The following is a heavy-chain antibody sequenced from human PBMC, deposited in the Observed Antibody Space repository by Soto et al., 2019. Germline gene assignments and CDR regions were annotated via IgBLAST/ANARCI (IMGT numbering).Heavy chain of an antibody. CDR1: GFTFSNYW. CDR2: IKEDGSEK. CDR3: ARRSVIYNWFDP. J-gene: IGHJ5*02. V-gene: IGHV3-7*01. D-gene: IGHD3-16*02. Sequence: EVQLVESGGGLVQPGGSLRLSCAACGFTFSNYWMSWVRQAPGKGLEWVANIKEDGSEKYYVDSVKGRFTIFRDNARNSLYLQMNNLRAEDTAVYYCARRSVIYNWFDPWGQGTLVTVSS.